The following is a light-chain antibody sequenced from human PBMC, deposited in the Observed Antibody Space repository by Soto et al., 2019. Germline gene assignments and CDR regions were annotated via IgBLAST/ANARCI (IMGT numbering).Light chain of an antibody. V-gene: IGKV3-15*01. CDR2: GAS. CDR1: QSICSN. CDR3: QQYNNWPPYT. J-gene: IGKJ2*01. Sequence: EIVMTQSPATLSVSPGDRATVSCRASQSICSNLAWYQHKPGQAPRLLIYGASTRATGIPDRFSGSGSGAEFTLTISNLQSEDFAVYYCQQYNNWPPYTFGQGTKLEIK.